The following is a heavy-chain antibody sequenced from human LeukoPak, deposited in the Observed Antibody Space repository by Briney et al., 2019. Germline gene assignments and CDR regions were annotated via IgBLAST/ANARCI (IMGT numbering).Heavy chain of an antibody. CDR3: GRGQWTSDY. CDR2: ISSSSSYT. CDR1: GFTFSDYY. V-gene: IGHV3-11*05. J-gene: IGHJ4*02. Sequence: PGGSLRLSCAASGFTFSDYYMSWIRQAPGKGLEWVSYISSSSSYTKNADAVKGRFTISRDNAKKSVYLQMNSLRAEDTAVYYCGRGQWTSDYWGQGTLVTVPS. D-gene: IGHD3/OR15-3a*01.